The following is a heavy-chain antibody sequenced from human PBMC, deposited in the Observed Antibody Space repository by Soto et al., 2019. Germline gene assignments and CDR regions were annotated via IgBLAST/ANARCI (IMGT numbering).Heavy chain of an antibody. CDR1: GGTFSSYA. J-gene: IGHJ4*02. D-gene: IGHD2-15*01. CDR3: ARELVVAYFDY. CDR2: IIPIFGTA. Sequence: SVKVSCKASGGTFSSYAISWVRQAPGQGLEWMGGIIPIFGTANYAQKFHGRVTITADKSTSTAYMELSSLRSEDTAVYYCARELVVAYFDYWGQGTLVTVSS. V-gene: IGHV1-69*06.